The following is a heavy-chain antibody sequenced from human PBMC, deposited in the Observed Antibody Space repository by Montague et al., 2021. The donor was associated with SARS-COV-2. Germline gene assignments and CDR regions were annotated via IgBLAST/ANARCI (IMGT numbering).Heavy chain of an antibody. CDR2: IDQSGKT. CDR1: GYSINSNYY. J-gene: IGHJ4*02. D-gene: IGHD3-16*01. CDR3: VRGWGSWFH. V-gene: IGHV4-38-2*02. Sequence: SETLSLTCTVSGYSINSNYYWGWIRQPPGKGLEWIGEIDQSGKTNYNPTLKSRVTISADTSKSQFSLKLNSVTAADTAVYYCVRGWGSWFHWGQGTLVTVSS.